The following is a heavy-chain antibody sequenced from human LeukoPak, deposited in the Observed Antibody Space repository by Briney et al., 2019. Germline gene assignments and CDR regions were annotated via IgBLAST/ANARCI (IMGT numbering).Heavy chain of an antibody. Sequence: GGSLRLSCAASGFTFGSTDMTWVRQAPGKGLEWLSTISGTGDTYYADSVRGRFTISRDNSKATLYLQMNSLRAEDTAVYYCAKTPTKVVPDNWFDPWGQGTLVTVSS. CDR1: GFTFGSTD. D-gene: IGHD2-2*01. CDR2: ISGTGDT. J-gene: IGHJ5*02. CDR3: AKTPTKVVPDNWFDP. V-gene: IGHV3-23*01.